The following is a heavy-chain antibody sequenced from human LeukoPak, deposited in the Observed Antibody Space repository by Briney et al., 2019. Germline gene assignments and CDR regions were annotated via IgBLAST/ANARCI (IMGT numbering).Heavy chain of an antibody. Sequence: GESLKISCKASGYNFTTYWIGWVRQMPDKGLEWMGIIYPGNSDTRYSPSFQDQVTISADKSVKTAYLQWSSLKASDTAMYYCARGSGYNFDDFWGQGTLVTVSS. V-gene: IGHV5-51*01. D-gene: IGHD5-12*01. CDR2: IYPGNSDT. CDR1: GYNFTTYW. J-gene: IGHJ4*02. CDR3: ARGSGYNFDDF.